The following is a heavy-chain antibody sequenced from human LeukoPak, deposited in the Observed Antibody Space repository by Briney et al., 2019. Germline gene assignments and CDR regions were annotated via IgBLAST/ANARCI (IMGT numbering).Heavy chain of an antibody. CDR1: GGSFSGYY. V-gene: IGHV4-34*01. Sequence: SETLSLTCAAYGGSFSGYYWSWIRQPPGKGLEWIGEIDHSGSTNYNPSLKSRLTMSVDTSKNQFSLKLTSVTAADTAVYYCARVPPPGATAYGAVDSWGQGTLVTVSS. CDR2: IDHSGST. CDR3: ARVPPPGATAYGAVDS. J-gene: IGHJ5*01. D-gene: IGHD3-10*01.